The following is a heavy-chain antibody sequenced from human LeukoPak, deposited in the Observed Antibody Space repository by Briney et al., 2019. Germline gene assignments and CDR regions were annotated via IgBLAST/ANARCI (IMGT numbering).Heavy chain of an antibody. J-gene: IGHJ6*03. V-gene: IGHV3-48*01. CDR2: ISSVGTTI. CDR1: GFTFSTFS. CDR3: ARRFGPARDDYMDV. D-gene: IGHD3-16*01. Sequence: GGSLRLSCAASGFTFSTFSMNWVRQAPGRGLEWVSYISSVGTTIFYADSVKGRFTISRDNAKNSLYLQMNSLRAEDTAVYYCARRFGPARDDYMDVWGKGTTVTVSS.